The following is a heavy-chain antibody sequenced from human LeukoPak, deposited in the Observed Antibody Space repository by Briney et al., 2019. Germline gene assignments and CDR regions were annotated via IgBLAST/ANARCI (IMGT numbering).Heavy chain of an antibody. Sequence: GGSLRLSCAASGFTFSSYSMNWVRQAPGRGLECVPYISNNNSTIYYADSVKGRFTISRDNAKNSLYLQMNSLRAEDTAVYYCARDFDYYDSSGYYAYFQHWGQGTLVTVSS. CDR2: ISNNNSTI. V-gene: IGHV3-48*01. CDR3: ARDFDYYDSSGYYAYFQH. CDR1: GFTFSSYS. D-gene: IGHD3-22*01. J-gene: IGHJ1*01.